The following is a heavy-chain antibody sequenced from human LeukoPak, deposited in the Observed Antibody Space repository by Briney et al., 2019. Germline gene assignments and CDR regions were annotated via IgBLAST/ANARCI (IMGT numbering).Heavy chain of an antibody. V-gene: IGHV3-23*01. D-gene: IGHD1-1*01. CDR2: ISSSGA. CDR3: AKDATGTTAYYFDS. Sequence: GGSLRLSCAASRFTFSSCAMSGVRQAPGEGLEWVLAISSSGAYYADSVKGRFTISRDNSKNTLYLQMNSLRAEDTAVYYCAKDATGTTAYYFDSWGQGTLVTVSS. CDR1: RFTFSSCA. J-gene: IGHJ4*02.